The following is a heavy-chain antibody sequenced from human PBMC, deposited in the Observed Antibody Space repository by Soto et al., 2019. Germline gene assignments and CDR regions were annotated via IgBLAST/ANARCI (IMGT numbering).Heavy chain of an antibody. CDR1: GFSFSSYA. D-gene: IGHD6-13*01. J-gene: IGHJ4*02. CDR2: ISGRGGST. V-gene: IGHV3-23*01. CDR3: AKVRGNIAAALDY. Sequence: PGGSLRLSCAASGFSFSSYAMTWVRQAPGKGLEWVSAISGRGGSTYYADSVKSRFTISRDSSRNTLYLHMHSLRVEDTAVYYCAKVRGNIAAALDYWGQGTRVTVSS.